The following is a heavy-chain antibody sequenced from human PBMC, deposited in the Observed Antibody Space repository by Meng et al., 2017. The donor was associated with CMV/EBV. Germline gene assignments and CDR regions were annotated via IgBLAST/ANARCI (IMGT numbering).Heavy chain of an antibody. J-gene: IGHJ6*02. CDR3: AKDSGGEGDMDV. D-gene: IGHD3-10*01. V-gene: IGHV3-30*02. Sequence: GESLKISCAASGFTFTNYGMHWVRQAPDKGLEWVAFIRYDGSEKYYGDSVEGRLTISRDNSKNTVYLQMNRLRVDDTALYYRAKDSGGEGDMDVWGQGTTVTVSS. CDR2: IRYDGSEK. CDR1: GFTFTNYG.